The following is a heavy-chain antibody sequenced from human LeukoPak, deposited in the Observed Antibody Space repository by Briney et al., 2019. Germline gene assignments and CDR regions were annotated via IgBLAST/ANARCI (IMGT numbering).Heavy chain of an antibody. D-gene: IGHD3-22*01. Sequence: GASVKVSCKASGYTFTGYYMHWVRQPPGQGLEWMGRINPNSGGTNYAQKFQGRVTMTRDTSISTAYMELSRLRSDDTAVYYCARGLGRITMIVVVPRFDPWGQGTLVTVSS. CDR1: GYTFTGYY. CDR2: INPNSGGT. J-gene: IGHJ5*02. V-gene: IGHV1-2*06. CDR3: ARGLGRITMIVVVPRFDP.